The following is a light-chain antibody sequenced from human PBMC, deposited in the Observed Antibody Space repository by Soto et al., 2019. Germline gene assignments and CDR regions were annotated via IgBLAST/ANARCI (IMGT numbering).Light chain of an antibody. V-gene: IGLV2-23*01. CDR3: CSYAGSQTWV. CDR2: EAT. Sequence: QSALTQPASVSGSPGQSVTISCTGTSSDVGNYNHVSWYQQHPGKAPKLMIYEATQRPSGVSNRCSASKSGNTASLTISGLQAEDESDYYCCSYAGSQTWVFGGGTKLTVL. J-gene: IGLJ3*02. CDR1: SSDVGNYNH.